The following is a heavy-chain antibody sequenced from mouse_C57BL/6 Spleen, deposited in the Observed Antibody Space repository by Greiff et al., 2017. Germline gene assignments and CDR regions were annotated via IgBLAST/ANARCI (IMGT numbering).Heavy chain of an antibody. CDR3: ATKRANWDEGYFDY. CDR2: IYPGDGDT. Sequence: VMLVESGAELVKPGASVKISCKASGYAFSSYWMNWVKQRPGKGLEWIGQIYPGDGDTNYNGKFKGKATLTADKSSSTAYMQLSSLTSEDSAVYFCATKRANWDEGYFDYWGQGTTLTVSS. D-gene: IGHD4-1*01. J-gene: IGHJ2*01. CDR1: GYAFSSYW. V-gene: IGHV1-80*01.